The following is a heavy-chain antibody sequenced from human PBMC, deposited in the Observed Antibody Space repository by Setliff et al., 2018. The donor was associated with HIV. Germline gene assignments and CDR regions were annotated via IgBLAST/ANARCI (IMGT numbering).Heavy chain of an antibody. Sequence: PSETLSLTCTVSGGSISIGGYYWGWIRQHPGTGLEWIGYIYHNGSTYYNPSLKSRLIISVDTSKNQFSLKLSSVTAADTAVYYCARGGGSRDATSSYYYMDVWCKGTTVTVSS. J-gene: IGHJ6*03. CDR3: ARGGGSRDATSSYYYMDV. CDR2: IYHNGST. V-gene: IGHV4-31*02. D-gene: IGHD2-15*01. CDR1: GGSISIGGYY.